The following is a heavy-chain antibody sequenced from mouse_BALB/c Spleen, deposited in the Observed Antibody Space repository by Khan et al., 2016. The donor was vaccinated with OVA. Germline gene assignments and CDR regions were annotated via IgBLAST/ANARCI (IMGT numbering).Heavy chain of an antibody. D-gene: IGHD2-4*01. CDR3: ARKDYYDYDPFAY. Sequence: EVQLQESGPGLVKPSQSLSLTCTVTGYSITSEYTWNWLRQFPGNKLEWMGFISYSGNTRYNPSLKSRISITRNTSKHQLFLQLNSVTSEDTATYYCARKDYYDYDPFAYWGQGTLVTVSA. CDR1: GYSITSEYT. V-gene: IGHV3-2*02. CDR2: ISYSGNT. J-gene: IGHJ3*01.